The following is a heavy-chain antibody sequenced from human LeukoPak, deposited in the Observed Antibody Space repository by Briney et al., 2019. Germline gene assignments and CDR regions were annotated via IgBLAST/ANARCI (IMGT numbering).Heavy chain of an antibody. Sequence: PGGSLRLSCAASGFTFSSYWMSWVRQAPGKGLEWVANIKQDGSEKYYVDSVKGRFTISRDNAKNSLYLQMNSLRAEDTAVYYCARDIAGAVAATYYFDYWGQGTLVTVSS. J-gene: IGHJ4*02. D-gene: IGHD6-19*01. CDR1: GFTFSSYW. CDR3: ARDIAGAVAATYYFDY. V-gene: IGHV3-7*01. CDR2: IKQDGSEK.